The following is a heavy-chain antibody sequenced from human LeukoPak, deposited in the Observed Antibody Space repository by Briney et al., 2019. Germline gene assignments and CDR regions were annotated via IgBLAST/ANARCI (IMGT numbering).Heavy chain of an antibody. J-gene: IGHJ2*01. CDR3: ARVSIGEAARVSWYFDL. CDR1: GGTFSSYA. D-gene: IGHD3-10*01. Sequence: SVKVSCKASGGTFSSYAISWVRQAPGQGLEWMGGIIPIFGTANYAQKFQGRVTITADESTSTAYMELSSLRSEDTAVYYCARVSIGEAARVSWYFDLWGRGTLVTVSS. CDR2: IIPIFGTA. V-gene: IGHV1-69*13.